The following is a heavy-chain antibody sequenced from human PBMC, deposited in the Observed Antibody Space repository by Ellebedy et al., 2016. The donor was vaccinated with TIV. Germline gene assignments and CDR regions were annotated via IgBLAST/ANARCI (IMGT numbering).Heavy chain of an antibody. CDR3: ARGGRGTFFGSGRREFYYGLDV. V-gene: IGHV4-34*01. CDR2: INHSGST. Sequence: MPSETLSLTCAVFNGSFSGYYWTWIRQPPGKGLEWIGEINHSGSTNYNPSLKSRVFVTVDSSKNQFSLRMTSLTAADTAVDYCARGGRGTFFGSGRREFYYGLDVWGPGAAVTVSS. CDR1: NGSFSGYY. J-gene: IGHJ6*02. D-gene: IGHD3-10*01.